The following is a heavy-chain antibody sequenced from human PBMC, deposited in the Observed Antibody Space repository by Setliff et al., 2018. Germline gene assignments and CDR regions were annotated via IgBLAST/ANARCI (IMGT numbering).Heavy chain of an antibody. CDR3: ARAGLASAGRKGVFDY. J-gene: IGHJ4*02. CDR2: INTGGGSS. D-gene: IGHD6-13*01. CDR1: GYSLVTHY. Sequence: GASVKVSCKASGYSLVTHYMHWVRQASGQGLEWMGLINTGGGSSSYAPKFQGRVTMTRDTSTSTVYMEVNILGSEDTAVYFCARAGLASAGRKGVFDYWGQGILVTVSS. V-gene: IGHV1-46*01.